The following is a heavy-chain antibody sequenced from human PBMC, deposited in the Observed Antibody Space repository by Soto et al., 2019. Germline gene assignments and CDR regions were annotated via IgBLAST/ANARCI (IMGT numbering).Heavy chain of an antibody. Sequence: QVQLQQSGAGLLKPSETLSLTCDVYGGSFSDYIWTWIRQTPGKGLQWIGQINHSGSANYNPSLKGRVTISVNTSSSQFSLELSSVTAADTAVYYCARGLISGSHYSGGWYYFDSWGQGTQVTVSS. J-gene: IGHJ4*02. CDR1: GGSFSDYI. CDR3: ARGLISGSHYSGGWYYFDS. D-gene: IGHD1-26*01. V-gene: IGHV4-34*01. CDR2: INHSGSA.